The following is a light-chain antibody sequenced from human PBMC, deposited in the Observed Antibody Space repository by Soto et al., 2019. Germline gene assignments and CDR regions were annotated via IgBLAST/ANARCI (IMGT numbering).Light chain of an antibody. CDR2: DVS. CDR1: SSDIGAYHS. V-gene: IGLV2-14*03. Sequence: QSVLTQPASVSGSPGQSITISCTGTSSDIGAYHSVSWYQQHPGMAPQLMLYDVSYRPSGISSRFSGSKSGNTASLSISGLQAADEADYYCSSYTTHSVRVFGGGTKLTVL. J-gene: IGLJ2*01. CDR3: SSYTTHSVRV.